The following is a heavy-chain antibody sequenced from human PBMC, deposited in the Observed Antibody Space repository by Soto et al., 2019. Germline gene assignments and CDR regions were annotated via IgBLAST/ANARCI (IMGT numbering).Heavy chain of an antibody. CDR2: INWDGGDT. V-gene: IGHV3-43*01. J-gene: IGHJ4*02. D-gene: IGHD6-13*01. CDR1: GFNFEDFS. CDR3: VKEYRSRWDPFLDD. Sequence: HPGGSLRLSCAASGFNFEDFSMHWVRQSPGKGLEWVSVINWDGGDTFYADSVKGRFTISRDNSKRSLFLQMNGLRSADTAFYYCVKEYRSRWDPFLDDWGQGTLVTVSS.